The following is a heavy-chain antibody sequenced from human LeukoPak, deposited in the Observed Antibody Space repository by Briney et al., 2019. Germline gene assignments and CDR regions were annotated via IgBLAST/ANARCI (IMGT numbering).Heavy chain of an antibody. J-gene: IGHJ4*02. Sequence: GGTLRLSCAASGFTFSSYGMHWVRQAPGKGLEWVAFIRYDGSNKYYADSVKGRFTISRDNSKNTLYLQMNSLRAEDTAVYYCAHLGGSMVRGVIITDFDYWGQGTLATVSS. CDR1: GFTFSSYG. V-gene: IGHV3-30*02. D-gene: IGHD3-10*01. CDR2: IRYDGSNK. CDR3: AHLGGSMVRGVIITDFDY.